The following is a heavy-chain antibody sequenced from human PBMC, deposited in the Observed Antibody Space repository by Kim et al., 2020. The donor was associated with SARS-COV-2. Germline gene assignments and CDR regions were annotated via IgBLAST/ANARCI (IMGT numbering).Heavy chain of an antibody. J-gene: IGHJ6*02. Sequence: ASVKVSCKASGYTFTSYGISWVRQAPGQGLEWMGWISAYNGHTNYAQKLQGRVTMTTDTSTSTAYMELRSLRSDDTAVYYCARDSYYYESSGYYKPYYGMDVWGQGTTVTVSS. D-gene: IGHD3-22*01. CDR1: GYTFTSYG. CDR2: ISAYNGHT. V-gene: IGHV1-18*01. CDR3: ARDSYYYESSGYYKPYYGMDV.